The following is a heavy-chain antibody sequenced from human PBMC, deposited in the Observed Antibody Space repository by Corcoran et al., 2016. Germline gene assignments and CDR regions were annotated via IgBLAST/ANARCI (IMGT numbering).Heavy chain of an antibody. CDR1: GFTFSNAW. CDR2: IKSKTDGGTT. V-gene: IGHV3-15*01. J-gene: IGHJ6*02. D-gene: IGHD2-15*01. Sequence: EVQLVESGGGLVKPGGSLRLSCAASGFTFSNAWMSWVRQAPGKGLEWVGRIKSKTDGGTTDYAAPVKGRFTISRDDSKNTLYLQMNSLKTEYTAVYYCTTAGYCSGGSCYSGHNYYYYYYGMDVWGQVTTVTVSS. CDR3: TTAGYCSGGSCYSGHNYYYYYYGMDV.